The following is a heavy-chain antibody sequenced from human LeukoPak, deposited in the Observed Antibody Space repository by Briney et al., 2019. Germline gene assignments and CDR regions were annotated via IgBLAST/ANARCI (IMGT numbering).Heavy chain of an antibody. J-gene: IGHJ3*02. CDR3: ARDVRGSAFDI. Sequence: SETLSLTCTVSGGSISSHYWSWIRQPPGKGLEWIGYIYYSGSTSYNPSLKSRVTISVDTSKNQFSLKLSSVTAADTAVYYCARDVRGSAFDIWGQGTMVTVSS. CDR1: GGSISSHY. CDR2: IYYSGST. V-gene: IGHV4-59*11. D-gene: IGHD3-10*02.